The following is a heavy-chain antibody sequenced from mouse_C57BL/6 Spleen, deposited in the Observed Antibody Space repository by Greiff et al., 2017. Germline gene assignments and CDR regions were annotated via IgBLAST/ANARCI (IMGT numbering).Heavy chain of an antibody. D-gene: IGHD4-1*01. Sequence: EVKVVESGGDLVKPGGSLKLSCAASGFTFSSYGMSWVRQTPDKRLEWVATISSGGSYTYYPDSVKGRFTSSRDNAKNTLYLQMSSLKSEDTAMYYCARFELGRYFDVWGTGTTVTVSS. J-gene: IGHJ1*03. CDR2: ISSGGSYT. CDR1: GFTFSSYG. CDR3: ARFELGRYFDV. V-gene: IGHV5-6*01.